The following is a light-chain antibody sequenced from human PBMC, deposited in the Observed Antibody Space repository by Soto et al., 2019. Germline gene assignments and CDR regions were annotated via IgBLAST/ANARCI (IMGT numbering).Light chain of an antibody. CDR1: SSDVGGYNY. CDR3: NSCAGSTNLV. J-gene: IGLJ3*02. CDR2: EVS. Sequence: QSALTQPPSASGSPGQTVTISCTGTSSDVGGYNYVSWYQQHPGKAPKLMIYEVSKRPSGVPDRFSGSKSGNTASLTVSGLQAEDGADDYCNSCAGSTNLVFGGGTKVTVL. V-gene: IGLV2-8*01.